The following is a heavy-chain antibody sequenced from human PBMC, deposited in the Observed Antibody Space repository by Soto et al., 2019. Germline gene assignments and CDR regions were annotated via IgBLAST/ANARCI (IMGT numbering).Heavy chain of an antibody. V-gene: IGHV3-23*01. D-gene: IGHD3-16*02. CDR1: GFTFSSYT. J-gene: IGHJ4*02. Sequence: EVQVLESGGGLVQPGGSLRLSCGASGFTFSSYTMSWVRQAPGKGLEWLSGISGSDDASFYADSVNGRFTISRDNSKKTVYLQMNNLRAQGTAVYYCVRGFKTFDYWGQGTLVTVSS. CDR2: ISGSDDAS. CDR3: VRGFKTFDY.